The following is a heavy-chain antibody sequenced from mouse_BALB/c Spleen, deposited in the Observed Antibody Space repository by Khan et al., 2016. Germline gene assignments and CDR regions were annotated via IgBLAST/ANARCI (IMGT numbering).Heavy chain of an antibody. J-gene: IGHJ2*01. D-gene: IGHD1-1*01. CDR3: NAIYYGSDVYFDY. CDR2: IDPENGDT. V-gene: IGHV14-4*02. Sequence: VQLQQSGAELVRSGASVKLSCTASVFNIKDYYMHWVKQRPEQGLEWIGWIDPENGDTEYAPKFQGKATMSADKSYNAAYLQFSSLTSEDSAVYYCNAIYYGSDVYFDYWGRGTTLTVSS. CDR1: VFNIKDYY.